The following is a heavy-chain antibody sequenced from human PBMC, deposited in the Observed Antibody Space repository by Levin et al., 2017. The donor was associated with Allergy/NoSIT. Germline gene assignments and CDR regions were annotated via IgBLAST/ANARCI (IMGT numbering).Heavy chain of an antibody. J-gene: IGHJ6*02. Sequence: GGSLRLSCAASGFTFSDYYMSWIRQAPGKGLEWVSYISSSGSTIYYADSVKGRFTISRDNAKNSLYLQMNSLRAEDTAVYYCARDAAGETFYYYYYGMDVWGQGTTVTVSS. CDR3: ARDAAGETFYYYYYGMDV. CDR2: ISSSGSTI. CDR1: GFTFSDYY. D-gene: IGHD6-13*01. V-gene: IGHV3-11*01.